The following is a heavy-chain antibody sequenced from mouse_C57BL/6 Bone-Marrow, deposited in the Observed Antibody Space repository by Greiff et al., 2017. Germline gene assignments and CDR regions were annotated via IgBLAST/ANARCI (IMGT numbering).Heavy chain of an antibody. CDR1: GYTFTSYW. CDR3: ARHPPYSDFDY. Sequence: QVQLQQPGAELVRPGSSVKLSCKASGYTFTSYWMDWVKQRPGQGLEWIGNIYPSDSETHYNQKFKDKATLTVDKSSSTAYMQLSSLTSEDSAVYYCARHPPYSDFDYWGQGTTLTVSS. J-gene: IGHJ2*01. D-gene: IGHD2-10*01. V-gene: IGHV1-61*01. CDR2: IYPSDSET.